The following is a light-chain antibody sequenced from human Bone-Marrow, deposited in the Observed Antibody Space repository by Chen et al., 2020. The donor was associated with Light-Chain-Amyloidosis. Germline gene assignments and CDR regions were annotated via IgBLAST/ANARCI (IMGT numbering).Light chain of an antibody. V-gene: IGLV3-25*03. J-gene: IGLJ2*01. Sequence: SYELTQPPSVSVSPGQTARITCSGDDLPTKYAYWYQQKPGQAPLLVIHRDTERPSGISERFSGSSSGTTATLTISGVQAEDVADYHCQSADSSGTYEVIFGGGTKLTVL. CDR1: DLPTKY. CDR3: QSADSSGTYEVI. CDR2: RDT.